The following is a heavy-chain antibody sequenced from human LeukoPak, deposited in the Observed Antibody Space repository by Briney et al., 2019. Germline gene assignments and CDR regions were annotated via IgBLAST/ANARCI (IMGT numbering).Heavy chain of an antibody. CDR1: GFTFSNAC. CDR3: ARGSNSYDSSDFDH. D-gene: IGHD3-22*01. J-gene: IGHJ4*02. Sequence: GGSLRLSCAASGFTFSNACMNWVRQAPGKGLEWVGRIYRKSDGGTTEHAAPVKGRFTISRDDSKNSFYLQMNSLKSEDTAVYYCARGSNSYDSSDFDHWGQGTLVTVSS. V-gene: IGHV3-15*01. CDR2: IYRKSDGGTT.